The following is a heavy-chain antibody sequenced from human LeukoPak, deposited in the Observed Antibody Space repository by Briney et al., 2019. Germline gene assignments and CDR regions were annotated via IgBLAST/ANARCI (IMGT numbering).Heavy chain of an antibody. D-gene: IGHD3-10*01. CDR3: ARTRVVGVIPYYMDV. Sequence: SETLSLTCTVSGGSISSYYWSWIRQPPGKGLEWIGYIYYSGSTNYNPSLKSRVTISVDTSKNQFSLKLSSVTAADTAVYYCARTRVVGVIPYYMDVWGKGTTVTVSS. V-gene: IGHV4-59*01. J-gene: IGHJ6*03. CDR2: IYYSGST. CDR1: GGSISSYY.